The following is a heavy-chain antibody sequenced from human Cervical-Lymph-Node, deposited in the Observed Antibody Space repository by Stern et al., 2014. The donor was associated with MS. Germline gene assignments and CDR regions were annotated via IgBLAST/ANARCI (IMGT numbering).Heavy chain of an antibody. CDR1: GYTFTNNW. Sequence: QMVESGAEVKKPGESLKISCKGSGYTFTNNWIAWVRQMSGKGLEWMGIIYPDASDIIYRPSLQGQAPISADKPTSTASLQWSSLKAADSAVYYCARPPPRRKWDDPNYGMDVWGQGTTVTVSS. D-gene: IGHD1-1*01. V-gene: IGHV5-51*04. J-gene: IGHJ6*02. CDR3: ARPPPRRKWDDPNYGMDV. CDR2: IYPDASDI.